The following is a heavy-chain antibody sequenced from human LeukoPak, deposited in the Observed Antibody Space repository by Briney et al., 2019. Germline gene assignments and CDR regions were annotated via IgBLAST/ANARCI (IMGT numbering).Heavy chain of an antibody. Sequence: GASVKVSCKASGYTFTGYYMHWVRQAPGQGLEWMGIINPSGGTTIYAQKFQGRVTMTRDMSTSTVYMELSSLRSEDTAVYYCARCGHFEVAATRDWYFSLWGRGTLVTVSS. V-gene: IGHV1-46*01. CDR3: ARCGHFEVAATRDWYFSL. J-gene: IGHJ2*01. CDR1: GYTFTGYY. CDR2: INPSGGTT. D-gene: IGHD2-15*01.